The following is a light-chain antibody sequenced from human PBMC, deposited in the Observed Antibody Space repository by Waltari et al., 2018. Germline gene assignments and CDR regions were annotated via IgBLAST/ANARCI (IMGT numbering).Light chain of an antibody. J-gene: IGKJ4*02. V-gene: IGKV1-5*03. Sequence: DIQMTQSPSTLPASVGDGVTITCRASESITRWLAWYQQKAGKAPKLLIYKASILDSGVPERFSGGGSGTEFTLAISRLPPDDFAPYCCQHYDSDSATCGRVTKVEIK. CDR1: ESITRW. CDR2: KAS. CDR3: QHYDSDSAT.